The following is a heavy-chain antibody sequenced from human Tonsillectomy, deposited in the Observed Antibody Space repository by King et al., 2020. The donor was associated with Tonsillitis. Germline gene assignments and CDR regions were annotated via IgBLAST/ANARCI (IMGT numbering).Heavy chain of an antibody. V-gene: IGHV3-72*01. CDR1: GFTFSDHY. Sequence: VQLVESGGGLVQPGGSQRLSCAASGFTFSDHYMDWVRQAPGKGLEWVGRIRNKANFYTTEYAASVKGRFTISRDDSKNSLYLQMDSLKTEDTAVYYCARIRGGHDFDYWGQGTLVTVSS. J-gene: IGHJ4*02. D-gene: IGHD3-16*01. CDR2: IRNKANFYTT. CDR3: ARIRGGHDFDY.